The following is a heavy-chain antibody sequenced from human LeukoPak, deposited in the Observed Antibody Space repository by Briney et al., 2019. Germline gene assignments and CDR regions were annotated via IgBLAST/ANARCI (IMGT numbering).Heavy chain of an antibody. CDR2: MNPNSGNT. D-gene: IGHD3-10*01. V-gene: IGHV1-8*01. CDR3: ATTSGYYYYMDV. Sequence: GASVKVSCKASGYTFTSYDINWVRQATGQGPEWMGWMNPNSGNTGYAQKFQGRVTMTRNTSISTAYMELSSLRSEDMAVYYCATTSGYYYYMDVWGKGTTVTVSS. CDR1: GYTFTSYD. J-gene: IGHJ6*03.